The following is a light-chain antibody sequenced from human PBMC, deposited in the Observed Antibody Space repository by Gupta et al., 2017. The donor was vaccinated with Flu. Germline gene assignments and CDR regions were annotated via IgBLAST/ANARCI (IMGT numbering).Light chain of an antibody. CDR2: EDT. CDR3: QAWDCGTCG. Sequence: SYELTQPPSVSVSPGQTASITCSGDKLGDKYVCWYRQKPGQSPVKVIYEDTKRPSGIPERFSGSNSGNTATLTISGTQAMDEADYYCQAWDCGTCGFGGGTKLTVL. V-gene: IGLV3-1*01. CDR1: KLGDKY. J-gene: IGLJ2*01.